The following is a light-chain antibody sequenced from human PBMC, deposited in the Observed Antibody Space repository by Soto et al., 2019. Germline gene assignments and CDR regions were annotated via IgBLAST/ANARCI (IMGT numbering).Light chain of an antibody. Sequence: QSVLTQPPSASGTPGQRVTISCSGSSSNIGTNTVIWYQQLPGAAPKLLIYSDNQRPSGVPDRFSGYKSGTSASLAISGLQSEDEADYYCAAWDGSLVVFGGGTQLTVL. CDR1: SSNIGTNT. CDR3: AAWDGSLVV. CDR2: SDN. V-gene: IGLV1-44*01. J-gene: IGLJ2*01.